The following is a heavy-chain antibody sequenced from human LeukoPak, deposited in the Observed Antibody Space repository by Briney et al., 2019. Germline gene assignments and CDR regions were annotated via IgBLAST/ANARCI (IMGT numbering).Heavy chain of an antibody. Sequence: GGSLRLSCVASGFTLSGYAMSWVRQAPGKGLEWVSVISGSGGTTYYADSVKGRFTISRDTSKNTLYLQMNSLTAEDTAVYYCAKGTNDYVWGSYRPEQYYFDYWGQGTLVTVSS. CDR2: ISGSGGTT. V-gene: IGHV3-23*01. CDR3: AKGTNDYVWGSYRPEQYYFDY. J-gene: IGHJ4*02. D-gene: IGHD3-16*02. CDR1: GFTLSGYA.